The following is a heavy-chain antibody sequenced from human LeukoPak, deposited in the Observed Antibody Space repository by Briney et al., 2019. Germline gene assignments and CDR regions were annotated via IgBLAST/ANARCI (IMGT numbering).Heavy chain of an antibody. Sequence: GESLKISCKGSGYSFTSYWIGWVRQMPGKGLEWMGIIYPGDSDTRYSPSFQGQVTISADKSISTAYLQWSSLKASDTAMYYCARPIVQGMATITGFDYWGQGTLVTVSP. CDR3: ARPIVQGMATITGFDY. V-gene: IGHV5-51*01. J-gene: IGHJ4*02. D-gene: IGHD5-24*01. CDR2: IYPGDSDT. CDR1: GYSFTSYW.